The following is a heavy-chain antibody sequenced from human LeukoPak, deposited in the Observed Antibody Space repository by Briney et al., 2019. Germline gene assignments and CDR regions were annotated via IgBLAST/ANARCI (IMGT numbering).Heavy chain of an antibody. CDR3: ANCAASIGDY. CDR1: GFDFGGYG. Sequence: GGSLRLSCAASGFDFGGYGMHWVRQAPGKGLEWVAFIRNTGSHKYYADSVKGRFTISRDNSKNTLYLQMNSLRDDDTALYYCANCAASIGDYWGLGTLVTVSS. V-gene: IGHV3-30*02. J-gene: IGHJ4*02. D-gene: IGHD3-3*02. CDR2: IRNTGSHK.